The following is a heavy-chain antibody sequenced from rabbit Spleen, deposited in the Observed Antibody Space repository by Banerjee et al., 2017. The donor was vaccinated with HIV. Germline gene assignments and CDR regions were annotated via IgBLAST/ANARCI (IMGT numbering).Heavy chain of an antibody. Sequence: QSLEESGGDLVKPGASLTLTCTASGVSFSNTYYICWVRQAPGKGLEWIVCIDTGSSGFTYFANWAKGRFTISKTSSTTVTLQMTSLTAADTATYFCARDTSSSFSSYGMDLWGQGTLVTVS. CDR3: ARDTSSSFSSYGMDL. D-gene: IGHD1-1*01. J-gene: IGHJ6*01. CDR2: IDTGSSGFT. V-gene: IGHV1S40*01. CDR1: GVSFSNTYY.